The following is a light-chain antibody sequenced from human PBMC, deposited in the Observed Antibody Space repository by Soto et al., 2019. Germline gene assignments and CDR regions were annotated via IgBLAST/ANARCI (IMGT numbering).Light chain of an antibody. CDR3: QHYGSSPWT. CDR1: QSVSSSY. Sequence: EIVLTQSPGTMSLSPGERATLSCRAGQSVSSSYLAWYQQKPGQAPRLLIYGASSRATGIPDRFSGSGSGTDFTLTISRLEPEDFAVYYCQHYGSSPWTFGQGTKVDIK. V-gene: IGKV3-20*01. J-gene: IGKJ1*01. CDR2: GAS.